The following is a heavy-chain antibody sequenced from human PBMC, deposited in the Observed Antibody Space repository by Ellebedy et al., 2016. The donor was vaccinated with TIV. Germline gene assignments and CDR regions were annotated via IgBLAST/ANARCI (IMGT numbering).Heavy chain of an antibody. CDR1: GFTFSTYG. D-gene: IGHD2-15*01. Sequence: GESLKISXAASGFTFSTYGMHWVRQAPGKGLEWVAVIGFDGSGEYYANSVKGRFTISRDNAKNSVYLQMNSLRAEDTAVYYCARAKVVASYYFDYWGQGALVSVSS. CDR3: ARAKVVASYYFDY. J-gene: IGHJ4*02. V-gene: IGHV3-33*08. CDR2: IGFDGSGE.